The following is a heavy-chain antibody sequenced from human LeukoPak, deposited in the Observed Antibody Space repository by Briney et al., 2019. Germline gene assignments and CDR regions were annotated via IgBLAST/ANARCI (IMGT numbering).Heavy chain of an antibody. CDR3: AKDRIGRVVPAALDY. CDR2: IRYDGSNK. D-gene: IGHD2-2*01. V-gene: IGHV3-30*02. J-gene: IGHJ4*02. Sequence: GGSLRLSCEAAGFSFRDYPMGWVRRASGKGLEWVAFIRYDGSNKYYADSVKGRFTISRDNSKNTLYLQMNSLRAEDTAVYYCAKDRIGRVVPAALDYWGQGTLVTVSS. CDR1: GFSFRDYP.